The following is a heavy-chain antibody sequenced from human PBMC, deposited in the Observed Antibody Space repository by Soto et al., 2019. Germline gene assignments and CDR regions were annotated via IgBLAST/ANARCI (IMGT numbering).Heavy chain of an antibody. CDR2: TYYRSKWYN. D-gene: IGHD6-13*01. Sequence: RSRTCAISGDSVSSNSAAWNWISQSPSRGLEWLGRTYYRSKWYNDYAVSVKSRITINPDTSKNQFSLQLNSVTPEDTAVYYCARVHIGTAGTAFDSCGQGNLVTVSS. V-gene: IGHV6-1*01. CDR3: ARVHIGTAGTAFDS. J-gene: IGHJ4*02. CDR1: GDSVSSNSAA.